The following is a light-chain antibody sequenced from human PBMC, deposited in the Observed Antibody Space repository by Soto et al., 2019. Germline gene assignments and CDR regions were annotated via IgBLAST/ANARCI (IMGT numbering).Light chain of an antibody. CDR3: QQYNSYST. J-gene: IGKJ2*01. Sequence: MTQSPATLSVSPGERATLSCRASQSISSWLAWYQQKPGKAPKLLIYDASSLESGVPSRFSGSGSGTEFTLTISSLQPDDFATYYCQQYNSYSTFGQGTKLEIK. CDR1: QSISSW. V-gene: IGKV1-5*01. CDR2: DAS.